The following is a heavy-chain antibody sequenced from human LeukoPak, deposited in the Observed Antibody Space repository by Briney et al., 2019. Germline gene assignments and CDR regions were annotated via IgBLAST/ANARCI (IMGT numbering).Heavy chain of an antibody. Sequence: ASVKVSCKASGYTFTGYYMHWVRQAPGQGLEWMGWINPDSGGTNYAQKFQGRVTMTRDTSISTAYMELSRLRSDDTAVYYCARGVKTTVVTPGRYWGQGTLVTVSS. CDR2: INPDSGGT. D-gene: IGHD4-23*01. V-gene: IGHV1-2*02. CDR1: GYTFTGYY. J-gene: IGHJ4*02. CDR3: ARGVKTTVVTPGRY.